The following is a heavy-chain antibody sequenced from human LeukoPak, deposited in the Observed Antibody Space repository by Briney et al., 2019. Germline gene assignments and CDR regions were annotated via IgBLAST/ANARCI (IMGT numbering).Heavy chain of an antibody. D-gene: IGHD6-13*01. CDR2: IYHSGST. J-gene: IGHJ5*02. CDR1: GGSISSSSYY. CDR3: ARAYFSSWYMNWFDP. V-gene: IGHV4-39*07. Sequence: SETLSLTCTVSGGSISSSSYYWGWIRQPLGKGLEWIGSIYHSGSTYYNPSLKSRVTISVDTSKNQFSLKLSSVTAADTAVYYCARAYFSSWYMNWFDPWGQGTLVTVSS.